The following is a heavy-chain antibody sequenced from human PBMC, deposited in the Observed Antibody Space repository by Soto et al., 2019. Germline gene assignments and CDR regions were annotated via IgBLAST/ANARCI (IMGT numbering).Heavy chain of an antibody. J-gene: IGHJ3*02. CDR2: ILPIFGTA. CDR1: GGTFSTSS. V-gene: IGHV1-69*06. CDR3: AKARRELLFHDAFDI. Sequence: GASVKVSCKASGGTFSTSSINWLRQAPGQRPEWMGNILPIFGTADYAQKFQDRVTITADKSTDTAYMELRSLFSEDTAVYYCAKARRELLFHDAFDIWGQGTMVTVSS. D-gene: IGHD1-26*01.